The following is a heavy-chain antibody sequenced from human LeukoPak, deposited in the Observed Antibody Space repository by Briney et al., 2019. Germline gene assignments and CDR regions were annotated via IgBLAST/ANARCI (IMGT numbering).Heavy chain of an antibody. V-gene: IGHV1-2*02. CDR3: AIYSGITGTPFGY. CDR2: INPSSGGT. J-gene: IGHJ4*02. CDR1: GYTFTGYY. D-gene: IGHD1-7*01. Sequence: ASVKVSCKASGYTFTGYYMHWVRQAPGQGLEWMGWINPSSGGTNYAQKFQGRVTMTRDTSISTAYMELSRLRSDDTAVYYCAIYSGITGTPFGYWGQGTLVTVSS.